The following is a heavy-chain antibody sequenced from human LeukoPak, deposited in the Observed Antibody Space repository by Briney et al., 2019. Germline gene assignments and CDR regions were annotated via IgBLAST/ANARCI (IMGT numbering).Heavy chain of an antibody. CDR3: ARSFLDYMDV. Sequence: SETLSLTCTVSGESINPYYWNWIRQSAGKGLEWIGHIYKSGTTNSNPSLMSRVTMSLDTSRNQFSLKLRSVTAADTAVYFCARSFLDYMDVWGKGTTVTVSS. V-gene: IGHV4-4*07. J-gene: IGHJ6*03. D-gene: IGHD2/OR15-2a*01. CDR2: IYKSGTT. CDR1: GESINPYY.